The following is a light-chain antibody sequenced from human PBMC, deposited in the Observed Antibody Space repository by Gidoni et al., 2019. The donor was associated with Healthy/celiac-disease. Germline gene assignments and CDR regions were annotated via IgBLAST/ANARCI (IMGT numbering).Light chain of an antibody. CDR1: QSVLYSSNNKNY. V-gene: IGKV4-1*01. J-gene: IGKJ2*01. Sequence: DIVMTQSPDSLAVSLGERATINCKSSQSVLYSSNNKNYLAWYQQKSGQPPKLLIYWASTRESGVPDRFSGSGSGTDFTLTISSLQAEDVAVYYCQQYYSTRYTFXQXTKLXIK. CDR3: QQYYSTRYT. CDR2: WAS.